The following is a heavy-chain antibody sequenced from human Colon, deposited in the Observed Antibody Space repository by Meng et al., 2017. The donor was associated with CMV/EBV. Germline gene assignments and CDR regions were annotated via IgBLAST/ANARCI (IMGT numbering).Heavy chain of an antibody. CDR2: INPASGDT. CDR1: GYSFTGQY. D-gene: IGHD1-26*01. Sequence: ASVKVSCKASGYSFTGQYMHWVRQAPGQGLEWMGWINPASGDTNYAETFQDRVTLTTDTSTTPAYMELRSLRSDDAAVYFCARDRGSCLAYFDYWGQGTLVTVSS. V-gene: IGHV1-2*02. J-gene: IGHJ4*02. CDR3: ARDRGSCLAYFDY.